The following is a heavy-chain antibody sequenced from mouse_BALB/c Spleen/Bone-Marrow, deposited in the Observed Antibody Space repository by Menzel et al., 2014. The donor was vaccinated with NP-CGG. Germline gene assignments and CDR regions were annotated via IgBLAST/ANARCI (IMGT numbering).Heavy chain of an antibody. CDR1: GYTFTSYW. CDR3: ASYRGAY. D-gene: IGHD2-12*01. V-gene: IGHV1S81*02. J-gene: IGHJ3*01. CDR2: INPSNGRT. Sequence: QVQLKESGAELVKPGASVKLSCKAPGYTFTSYWMHWVKQRPGQGLEWIGEINPSNGRTNYNEKFKIKATLTVDKSSSTAYMQLSSLTSEDSAVYYCASYRGAYWGQGTLVTVSA.